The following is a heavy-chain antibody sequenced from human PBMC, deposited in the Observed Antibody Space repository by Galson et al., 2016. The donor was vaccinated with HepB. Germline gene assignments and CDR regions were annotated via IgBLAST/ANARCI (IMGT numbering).Heavy chain of an antibody. Sequence: SLRLSCAASGFTFSSYAMHWVRQAPGKGLERVAVISFDGSNKYYADSVKGRFTISRDNSKNTLYLQMNSLRAEDTAVYYCARAPLEMATIQRGYFDYWGQGTLVTASS. CDR1: GFTFSSYA. V-gene: IGHV3-30-3*01. CDR2: ISFDGSNK. J-gene: IGHJ4*02. D-gene: IGHD5-24*01. CDR3: ARAPLEMATIQRGYFDY.